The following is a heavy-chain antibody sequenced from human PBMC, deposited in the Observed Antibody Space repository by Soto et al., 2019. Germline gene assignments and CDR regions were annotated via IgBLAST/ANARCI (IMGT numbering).Heavy chain of an antibody. CDR1: GFTFSGSA. Sequence: GGSLRLSCAASGFTFSGSAMHWVRQASGKGLEWVGRIRSKANSYATAYAASVKGRFTISRDDSKNTAYLQMNSLKTEDTAVYYCTSGVGTAMVAFDYWGQGTLVTVSS. D-gene: IGHD5-18*01. CDR2: IRSKANSYAT. CDR3: TSGVGTAMVAFDY. J-gene: IGHJ4*02. V-gene: IGHV3-73*01.